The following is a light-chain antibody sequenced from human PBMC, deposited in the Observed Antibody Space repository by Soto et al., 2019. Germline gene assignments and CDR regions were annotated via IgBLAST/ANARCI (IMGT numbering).Light chain of an antibody. J-gene: IGKJ5*01. Sequence: EIVLTQSPGTLSLSPGERATLSCRASQSVSSSYLAWYQQKPGQAPRLLIYGASSRATGIPDRFSGSGSGTDFTLTISRLEPEDFAVYYCQQYGSSPSTFGQGTLLETK. CDR1: QSVSSSY. V-gene: IGKV3-20*01. CDR2: GAS. CDR3: QQYGSSPST.